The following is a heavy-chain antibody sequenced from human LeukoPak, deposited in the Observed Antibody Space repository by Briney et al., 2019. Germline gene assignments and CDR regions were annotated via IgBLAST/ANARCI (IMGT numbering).Heavy chain of an antibody. CDR2: INYSGNT. CDR3: AREGRQDYVYFDC. V-gene: IGHV4-59*01. D-gene: IGHD4-17*01. CDR1: GDSISSYY. J-gene: IGHJ4*02. Sequence: SETLSLTCTVSGDSISSYYWSWIRNPPGKGLEWIGYINYSGNTNYNPSLKSRVTISVDTSKNQFSLRLTSVTAADTAVYYCAREGRQDYVYFDCWGQGTLVTVSS.